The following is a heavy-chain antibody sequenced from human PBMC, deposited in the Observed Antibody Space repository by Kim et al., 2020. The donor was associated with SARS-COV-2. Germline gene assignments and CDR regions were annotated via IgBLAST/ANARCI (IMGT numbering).Heavy chain of an antibody. D-gene: IGHD6-13*01. Sequence: VGSVKGRFTIAIDNGKNSIYLQIDSLRAEDTAVYYCARGLLAAAGIFDYWGQGTLVTVSS. CDR3: ARGLLAAAGIFDY. J-gene: IGHJ4*02. V-gene: IGHV3-7*04.